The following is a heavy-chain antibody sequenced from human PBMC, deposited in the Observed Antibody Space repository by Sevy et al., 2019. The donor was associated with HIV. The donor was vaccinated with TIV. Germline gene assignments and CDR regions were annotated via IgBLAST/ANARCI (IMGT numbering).Heavy chain of an antibody. CDR2: ISSSGSTI. J-gene: IGHJ4*02. D-gene: IGHD6-25*01. Sequence: GGSLRLSCAASGFTFSDYYMSWIRQAPGKGLEWVSYISSSGSTIYYADSVKGRFTISRDNAKNSLYLQMNSLRAEDTAVYYCARAHSPGYGSAGPHGYWGQGTLVTVSS. V-gene: IGHV3-11*01. CDR3: ARAHSPGYGSAGPHGY. CDR1: GFTFSDYY.